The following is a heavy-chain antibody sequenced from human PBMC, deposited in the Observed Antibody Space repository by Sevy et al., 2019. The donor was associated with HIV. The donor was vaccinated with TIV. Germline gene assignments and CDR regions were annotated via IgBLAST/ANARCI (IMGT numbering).Heavy chain of an antibody. Sequence: GESLKISCKGSGYRFTNYWIGWVRQMPGKGLEWIGIIYLADSDVRYSLSFQGQVTISADSSISTASLQWSSLKASDTAIYYCAKHRADDYGSGSTGYMDVWGKGTSVTVSS. CDR2: IYLADSDV. CDR3: AKHRADDYGSGSTGYMDV. V-gene: IGHV5-51*01. J-gene: IGHJ6*03. D-gene: IGHD3-10*01. CDR1: GYRFTNYW.